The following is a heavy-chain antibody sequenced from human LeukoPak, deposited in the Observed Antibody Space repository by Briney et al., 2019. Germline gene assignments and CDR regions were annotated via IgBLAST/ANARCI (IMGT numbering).Heavy chain of an antibody. CDR2: INPNSGGT. CDR1: GYTFTGYY. CDR3: ARDLMDLEWFVWDFDY. D-gene: IGHD3-3*01. Sequence: ASVKVSCKASGYTFTGYYMHWVRQAPGQGLEWMGWINPNSGGTNYAQKFQGRVTMTRDTSISTAYMELSRLRSDDTAVYYCARDLMDLEWFVWDFDYWGQGTLSPSPQ. J-gene: IGHJ4*02. V-gene: IGHV1-2*02.